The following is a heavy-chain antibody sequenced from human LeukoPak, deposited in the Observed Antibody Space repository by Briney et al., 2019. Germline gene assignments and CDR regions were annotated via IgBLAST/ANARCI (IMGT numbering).Heavy chain of an antibody. Sequence: GASVTVSCKSSGYTFTNYAVSWLRQAPGQGLEWMGWISAYNYNTNYAQKFQGRLTMTTDPSTNTGYMELRSLRSDDTAVYYCARPYHRLWFGELDYYYYGMDVWGQGTTVTVSS. D-gene: IGHD3-10*01. CDR1: GYTFTNYA. J-gene: IGHJ6*02. CDR2: ISAYNYNT. V-gene: IGHV1-18*01. CDR3: ARPYHRLWFGELDYYYYGMDV.